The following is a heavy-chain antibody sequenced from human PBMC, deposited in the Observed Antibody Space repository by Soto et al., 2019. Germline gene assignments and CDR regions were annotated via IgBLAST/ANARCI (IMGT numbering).Heavy chain of an antibody. J-gene: IGHJ4*02. Sequence: RDCYTAVGFNFVDHARHWVLQSPGKGLEWVSGISWNSGSIGYADSVKGRFTISRDNAKNSLYLQMNSLRAEDTALYYCAKDYGDYNIFDYWGQGTLVTVSS. V-gene: IGHV3-9*01. D-gene: IGHD4-17*01. CDR1: GFNFVDHA. CDR3: AKDYGDYNIFDY. CDR2: ISWNSGSI.